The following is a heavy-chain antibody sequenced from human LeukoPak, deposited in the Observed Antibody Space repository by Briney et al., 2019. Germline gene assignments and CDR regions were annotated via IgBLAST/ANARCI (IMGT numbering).Heavy chain of an antibody. CDR3: AKTQGSGSYYKD. CDR2: ISYDGSNK. J-gene: IGHJ4*02. D-gene: IGHD3-10*01. V-gene: IGHV3-30*18. CDR1: GFTFSSYG. Sequence: GGSLRLSCAASGFTFSSYGMHWVRQAPGKGLEWVAVISYDGSNKYYADSVKGRFTISRGNSKNTLYLQMNSLRAEDTAVYYCAKTQGSGSYYKDWGQGTLVTVSS.